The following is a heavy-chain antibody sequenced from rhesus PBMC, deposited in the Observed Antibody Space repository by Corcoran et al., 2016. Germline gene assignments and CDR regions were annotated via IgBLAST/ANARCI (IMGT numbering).Heavy chain of an antibody. CDR2: VVPEDGQA. Sequence: EVQLVQSGAEVKKPGASVKISCKASGYTFTDYYLHWVRQAPGKGLEWMGRVVPEDGQAIHAQKFQERGTITADTSRDTAYMELSSLRSEDTAVYYCATGVVGIQRVQFDYWGQGVLVTVSS. J-gene: IGHJ4*01. V-gene: IGHV1-111*02. CDR3: ATGVVGIQRVQFDY. D-gene: IGHD5-42*01. CDR1: GYTFTDYY.